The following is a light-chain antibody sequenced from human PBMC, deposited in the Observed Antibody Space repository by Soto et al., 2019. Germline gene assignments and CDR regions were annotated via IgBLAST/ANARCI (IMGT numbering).Light chain of an antibody. CDR2: AAS. CDR3: QQSYSTRLT. V-gene: IGKV1-39*01. J-gene: IGKJ4*01. Sequence: DIQMTQSPSSLSASVGDRVTITCRASQSISSYLNWYQQKPGKAPKLLIYAASSLQSGVPSRFSGSGSGTDFTLTISSLQPEDFATYYCQQSYSTRLTCGVGTKVEIK. CDR1: QSISSY.